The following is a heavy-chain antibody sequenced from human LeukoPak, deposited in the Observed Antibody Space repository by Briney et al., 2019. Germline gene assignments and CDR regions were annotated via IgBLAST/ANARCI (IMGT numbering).Heavy chain of an antibody. CDR1: GYTFTSYA. J-gene: IGHJ4*02. D-gene: IGHD1-1*01. CDR3: ARGQNWNDVDRRNLFDY. V-gene: IGHV1-3*01. CDR2: INAGHGNT. Sequence: ASVKVSCKASGYTFTSYAIQWVRQAPGQRLEWMGWINAGHGNTKYSQKFQGRVTITRDTSASTAYMELSSLRSEDTAVYYCARGQNWNDVDRRNLFDYWGQGTLVTVSS.